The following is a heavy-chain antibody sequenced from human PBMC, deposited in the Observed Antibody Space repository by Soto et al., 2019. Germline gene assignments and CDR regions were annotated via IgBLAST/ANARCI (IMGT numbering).Heavy chain of an antibody. CDR2: IYYSGNT. J-gene: IGHJ6*02. CDR1: GGSISNTFYY. D-gene: IGHD2-15*01. CDR3: ARHNIPSDNSCSRLSGMDV. V-gene: IGHV4-39*01. Sequence: ETLSLTCTVSGGSISNTFYYWGWIRQPPGKGLEWIGSIYYSGNTYYNPSLKSRVTMSVDTSKNQFSLKLRSVTAADTAVYYCARHNIPSDNSCSRLSGMDVWGHGTTVTVSS.